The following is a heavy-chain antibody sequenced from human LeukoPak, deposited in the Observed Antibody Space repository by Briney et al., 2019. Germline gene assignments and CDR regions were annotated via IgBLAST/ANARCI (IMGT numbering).Heavy chain of an antibody. V-gene: IGHV3-30*02. CDR3: ARSLTKVRGYDY. CDR1: GFTFSTYD. CDR2: IQYDGSNE. Sequence: GGSLRLSCAASGFTFSTYDMHWVRQAPGKGLEGVTFIQYDGSNEYQADSVKGRFTISIDNSKNTMYLLMNSLRIEDTAVYYCARSLTKVRGYDYWGQGTLVTVSS. J-gene: IGHJ4*02. D-gene: IGHD3-10*01.